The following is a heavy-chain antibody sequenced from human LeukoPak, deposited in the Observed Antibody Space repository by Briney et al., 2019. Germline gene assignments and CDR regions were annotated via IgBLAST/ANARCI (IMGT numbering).Heavy chain of an antibody. CDR1: GGTLNSYA. CDR3: ARGPRPLGYCSGGSCYRDAFDI. Sequence: SVKVSCKASGGTLNSYAISWVRQAPGQGLEWMGGISPIFHTANYAQKFQGRVTITADESTSSAYMELSSLRSEDTAVYYCARGPRPLGYCSGGSCYRDAFDIWGPGTMVTVSS. D-gene: IGHD2-15*01. CDR2: ISPIFHTA. V-gene: IGHV1-69*13. J-gene: IGHJ3*02.